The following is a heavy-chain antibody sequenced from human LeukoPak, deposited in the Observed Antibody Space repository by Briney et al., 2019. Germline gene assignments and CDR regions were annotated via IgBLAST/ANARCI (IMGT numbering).Heavy chain of an antibody. J-gene: IGHJ3*02. V-gene: IGHV5-51*01. CDR3: ARRSDSSRDAFDI. D-gene: IGHD6-6*01. CDR2: IYPGDSDT. Sequence: GESLKISCKGSGYSFTSYWIGWVRQMPGKGLEWMGIIYPGDSDTRYSPSFRGQVTISADKSISTAYLQWSSLKASDTAMYYCARRSDSSRDAFDIWGQGTMVTVSS. CDR1: GYSFTSYW.